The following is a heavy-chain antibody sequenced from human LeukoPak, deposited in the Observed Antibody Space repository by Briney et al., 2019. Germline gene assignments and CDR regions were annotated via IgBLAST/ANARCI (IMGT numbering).Heavy chain of an antibody. CDR2: INPNSGGT. D-gene: IGHD5-12*01. Sequence: ASVKVSCEASGYTFTGYYMHWVRQAPGQGLEWMGWINPNSGGTNYAQKFQGRVTMTRNTSISTAYMELSRLRSDDTAVYYCARYDSGYDYRGIDYWGQGTLVTVSS. CDR1: GYTFTGYY. CDR3: ARYDSGYDYRGIDY. V-gene: IGHV1-2*02. J-gene: IGHJ4*02.